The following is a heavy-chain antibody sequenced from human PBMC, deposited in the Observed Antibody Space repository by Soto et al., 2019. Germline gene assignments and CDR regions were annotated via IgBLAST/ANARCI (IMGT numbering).Heavy chain of an antibody. J-gene: IGHJ6*02. Sequence: SCAASGFTFSNAWMNWVRQSPGKGLEWVGRIKSKTDGGTTDYAAPVKGRFTISRDDSKNTLYLQMNSLKTEDTAVYYCTTGYDSHLWGDYYYYGMDVWGQGTTVTSP. CDR3: TTGYDSHLWGDYYYYGMDV. CDR2: IKSKTDGGTT. V-gene: IGHV3-15*07. CDR1: GFTFSNAW. D-gene: IGHD3-3*01.